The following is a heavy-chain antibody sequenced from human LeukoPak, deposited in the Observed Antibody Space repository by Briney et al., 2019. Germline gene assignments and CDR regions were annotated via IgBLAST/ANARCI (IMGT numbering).Heavy chain of an antibody. J-gene: IGHJ4*02. V-gene: IGHV4-34*01. CDR2: IHNSGTT. Sequence: APETLSLTCAVSGGPFSGYFWSWIRQSSGKGLEWIGEIHNSGTTNYNPSLNSRVTISEDTSKNQFYLNLSSVTAADTAVYYCARRYYYNLGSFPFDFWGQGTLVTVSS. CDR3: ARRYYYNLGSFPFDF. CDR1: GGPFSGYF. D-gene: IGHD3-10*01.